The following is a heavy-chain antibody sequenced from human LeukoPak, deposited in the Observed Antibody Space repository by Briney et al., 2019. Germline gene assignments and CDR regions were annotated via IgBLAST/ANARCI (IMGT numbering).Heavy chain of an antibody. V-gene: IGHV3-7*01. CDR1: AFILSHYW. Sequence: HTARSMRPSCVPFAFILSHYWMTWYRQAPGKGLEWVANLHKDGRVQLHGDSVRGRFTISRDNAKNTVYIQMNSLRVEDTAMYYCARDHNVADVWGQGTMVTVSS. CDR3: ARDHNVADV. J-gene: IGHJ3*01. D-gene: IGHD2-8*01. CDR2: LHKDGRVQ.